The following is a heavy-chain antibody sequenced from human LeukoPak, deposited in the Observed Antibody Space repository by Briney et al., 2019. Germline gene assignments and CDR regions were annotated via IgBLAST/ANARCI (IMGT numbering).Heavy chain of an antibody. CDR2: INHSGST. CDR1: GGSFSGYY. D-gene: IGHD5-18*01. Sequence: SETLSLTCAVYGGSFSGYYWSWIRQPSGKGLEWIGEINHSGSTNYNPSLKSLVTISVDTSKNQFSLKLSSVTAADTAVYYCARGRYSYGLDYWGQGTLVTVSS. CDR3: ARGRYSYGLDY. V-gene: IGHV4-34*01. J-gene: IGHJ4*02.